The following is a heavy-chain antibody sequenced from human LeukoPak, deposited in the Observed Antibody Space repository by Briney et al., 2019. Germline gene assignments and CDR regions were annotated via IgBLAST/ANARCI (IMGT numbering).Heavy chain of an antibody. CDR3: ARLGLHGSGTYYFFDY. D-gene: IGHD3-10*01. V-gene: IGHV1-2*06. CDR2: IDPNIGDT. J-gene: IGHJ4*02. Sequence: GASVKVSCKASGQSLTGYFIHWVRQAPGQGLEWVGRIDPNIGDTIYAQNFQGRVTVTSATSISTAHMELSRLTSDDTAVYFCARLGLHGSGTYYFFDYWGQGTLVTVSS. CDR1: GQSLTGYF.